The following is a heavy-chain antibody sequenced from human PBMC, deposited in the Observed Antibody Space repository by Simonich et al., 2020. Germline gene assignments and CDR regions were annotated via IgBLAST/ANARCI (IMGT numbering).Heavy chain of an antibody. CDR2: INPNSGGT. Sequence: QVQLVQSGAEVKKPGASVKVSCKASGYTFTGYYMHWVRQAPGPGLEWMGRINPNSGGTNYAQKVQGRVTMTRDTSISTAYMGLSRLRSDDTAVYYCARGAAAGTFDYWGQGTLVTVSS. CDR1: GYTFTGYY. J-gene: IGHJ4*02. CDR3: ARGAAAGTFDY. V-gene: IGHV1-2*06. D-gene: IGHD6-13*01.